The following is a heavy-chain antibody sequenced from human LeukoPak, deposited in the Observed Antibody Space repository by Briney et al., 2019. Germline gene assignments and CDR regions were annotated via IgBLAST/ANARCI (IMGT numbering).Heavy chain of an antibody. CDR2: ISAYSGGT. V-gene: IGHV1-2*02. CDR1: GYTFTSYG. CDR3: ARGQQWLVRGSLTGYEL. J-gene: IGHJ4*02. D-gene: IGHD6-19*01. Sequence: ASVKVSCKASGYTFTSYGISWVRQAPGQGLECMGWISAYSGGTNYAQKFQGRVTMTRDTSISTAYMELSRLTSDDTAVYYCARGQQWLVRGSLTGYELWGQGTLVTVSS.